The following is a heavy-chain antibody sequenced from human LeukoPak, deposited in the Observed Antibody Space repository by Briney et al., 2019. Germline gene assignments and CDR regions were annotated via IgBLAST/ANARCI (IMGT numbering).Heavy chain of an antibody. V-gene: IGHV3-30*03. J-gene: IGHJ4*02. Sequence: GGSLRLSCAASTFVFSVSSMNWVRQAPGKGLEWVAVISYGGSNKYYADSVKGRFTISRDNSKNTLYLQRNSLRAEDTAVYYCARDPSNDYGDSVYFDYWGQRTLATVSS. D-gene: IGHD4-17*01. CDR1: TFVFSVSS. CDR3: ARDPSNDYGDSVYFDY. CDR2: ISYGGSNK.